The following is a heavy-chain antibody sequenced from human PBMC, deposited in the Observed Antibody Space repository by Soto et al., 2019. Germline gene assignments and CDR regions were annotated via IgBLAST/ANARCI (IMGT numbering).Heavy chain of an antibody. Sequence: QLQLQESGPGLVKPSETLSLTCSVSGASISSSYWSWIRQPAGKGLEWIGRIYISGTTNYNPSLKSRVTMSVDTSKNQFSLKVKSVTAADTAVYYCARDLRYSYDYRQRHFWGQGILVTVSS. CDR3: ARDLRYSYDYRQRHF. D-gene: IGHD5-18*01. V-gene: IGHV4-4*07. J-gene: IGHJ4*02. CDR2: IYISGTT. CDR1: GASISSSY.